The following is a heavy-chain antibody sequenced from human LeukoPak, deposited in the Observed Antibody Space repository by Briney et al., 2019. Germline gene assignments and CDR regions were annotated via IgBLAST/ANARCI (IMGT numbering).Heavy chain of an antibody. CDR1: GFTVSSNY. Sequence: PGGSLRLSCAASGFTVSSNYMSWVRQAPGKGLEWVSSISGSGTSTYYADSVKGRFTISRDNSKNTLYLQMSSLRAEDTAVYYCAKDPGYYFDSGGPDYWGQGTLVAVSS. D-gene: IGHD3-22*01. V-gene: IGHV3-23*01. CDR3: AKDPGYYFDSGGPDY. CDR2: ISGSGTST. J-gene: IGHJ4*01.